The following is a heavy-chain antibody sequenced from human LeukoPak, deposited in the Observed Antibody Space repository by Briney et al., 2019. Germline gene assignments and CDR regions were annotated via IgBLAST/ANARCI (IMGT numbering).Heavy chain of an antibody. CDR2: ISSSGSTI. D-gene: IGHD1-1*01. CDR1: GFTFSDYY. J-gene: IGHJ4*02. CDR3: ARATTPIDGYYFDY. Sequence: GALRLSCAASGFTFSDYYMSWIRQAPGKGLEWVSYISSSGSTIYYADSVKGRFTISRDNAKNSLYLQMNSLRAEDTAVYYCARATTPIDGYYFDYWGQGTLVTVSS. V-gene: IGHV3-11*01.